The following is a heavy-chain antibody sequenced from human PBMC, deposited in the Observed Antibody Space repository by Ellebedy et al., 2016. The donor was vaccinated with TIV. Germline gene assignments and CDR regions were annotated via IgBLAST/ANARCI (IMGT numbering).Heavy chain of an antibody. D-gene: IGHD4-17*01. CDR3: ATDGSDGDYLSPTHAFVI. V-gene: IGHV3-7*01. Sequence: GGSLRLSCGASGFSFSSYWMSWVRKAPGKGLEWVANIKQDGSEKYYVDPVKGRFTFPRDNAKNSLYRHLNSLRAEDTAMYYCATDGSDGDYLSPTHAFVIWGQGTMVTVSS. J-gene: IGHJ3*02. CDR2: IKQDGSEK. CDR1: GFSFSSYW.